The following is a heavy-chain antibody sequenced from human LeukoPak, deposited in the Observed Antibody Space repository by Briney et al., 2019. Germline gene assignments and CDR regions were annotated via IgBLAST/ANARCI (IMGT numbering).Heavy chain of an antibody. D-gene: IGHD3-22*01. J-gene: IGHJ4*02. Sequence: SETLSLTCTVSGASISTDYWSWLRQPPGKGLEWIGEINHSGSTNYNPSLKSRVTISVDTSKNQFSLKLSSVTAADTAVYYCAREDDYYDSSGYDYWGQGTLVTVSS. V-gene: IGHV4-34*01. CDR2: INHSGST. CDR1: GASISTDY. CDR3: AREDDYYDSSGYDY.